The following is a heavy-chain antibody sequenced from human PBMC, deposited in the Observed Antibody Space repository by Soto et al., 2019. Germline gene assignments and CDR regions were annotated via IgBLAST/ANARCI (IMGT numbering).Heavy chain of an antibody. Sequence: QVQLQESGPGLVKPSQTLSLTCTVSGGSISSGGYYWSWIRQHPGKGLEWIGYIYYSGSTYYNPSLKSRVTISVDTSKNQFSLKLSSVTAADTAVYYCARGPMVGVRGPYYYGMDVWGQGTTVTVSS. CDR2: IYYSGST. D-gene: IGHD3-10*01. J-gene: IGHJ6*02. CDR3: ARGPMVGVRGPYYYGMDV. V-gene: IGHV4-31*03. CDR1: GGSISSGGYY.